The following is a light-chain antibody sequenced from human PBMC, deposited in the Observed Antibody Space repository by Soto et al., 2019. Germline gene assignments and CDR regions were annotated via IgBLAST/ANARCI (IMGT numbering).Light chain of an antibody. CDR3: QQYYSTPRT. CDR1: QSVSSRF. J-gene: IGKJ2*01. Sequence: EIVLTQSPGTLSLSPGERATLSCRASQSVSSRFLAWYQQKAGQPPELLLYWASARESGVPDRFIGSGSGTDFTLTISSLQAEDMAVYYCQQYYSTPRTVGQGTKVDIK. V-gene: IGKV4-1*01. CDR2: WAS.